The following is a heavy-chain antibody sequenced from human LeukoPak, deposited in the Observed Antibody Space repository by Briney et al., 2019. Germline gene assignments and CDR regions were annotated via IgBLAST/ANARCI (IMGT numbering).Heavy chain of an antibody. CDR2: ISGSGGST. J-gene: IGHJ4*02. V-gene: IGHV3-23*01. Sequence: GGSLRLSCAASGFTFSSYAMSWVRQAPGKGLEWVSAISGSGGSTYYADSVKGRFTISRDNSKNTLYLQMNSLRAEDTAVYYCAKDLKGRIQSGYFDYWGQGTLVTVSS. D-gene: IGHD5-18*01. CDR1: GFTFSSYA. CDR3: AKDLKGRIQSGYFDY.